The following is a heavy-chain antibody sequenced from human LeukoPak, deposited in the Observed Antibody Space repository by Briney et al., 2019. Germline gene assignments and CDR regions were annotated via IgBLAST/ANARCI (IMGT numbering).Heavy chain of an antibody. J-gene: IGHJ3*02. CDR2: VSYDGSNK. CDR3: AKGDGYYGSGSSNDAFDI. Sequence: GGSLRPSCAASGFTFSSYGMHWVRQAPGKGLEWVAVVSYDGSNKYYADSVKGRFTISRDNSKNTLYLQMNSLRAEDTAVYYCAKGDGYYGSGSSNDAFDIWGQGTMVTVSS. D-gene: IGHD3-10*01. CDR1: GFTFSSYG. V-gene: IGHV3-30*18.